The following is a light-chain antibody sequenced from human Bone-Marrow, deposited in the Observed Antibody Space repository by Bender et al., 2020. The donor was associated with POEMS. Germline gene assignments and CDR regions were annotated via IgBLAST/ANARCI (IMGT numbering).Light chain of an antibody. CDR2: SSH. CDR3: SSYTSSSTIV. J-gene: IGLJ1*01. V-gene: IGLV1-44*01. Sequence: QSVLTQPPSASGTPGQRVTISCSGGSSNIGAHAVNWYQHLPGTAPKLLIYSSHRRPSEVPDRFSGSRSGTSASLAISGLQAEDQADYYCSSYTSSSTIVFGSGTQVTVL. CDR1: SSNIGAHA.